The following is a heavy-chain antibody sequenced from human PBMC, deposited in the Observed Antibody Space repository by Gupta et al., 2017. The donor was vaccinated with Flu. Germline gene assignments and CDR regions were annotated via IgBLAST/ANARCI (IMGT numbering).Heavy chain of an antibody. CDR3: ARGYNWNFDD. D-gene: IGHD1-20*01. Sequence: QVQLQESGPGLVKPSETLSLTCDVSGYSISSGYYWGWIRQPPRKGLEGIASIFHNEITYHNPSLRSRLSMSVDTSKNQFSLKLSSVTAADTAVYYCARGYNWNFDDGGQGILVTVSS. J-gene: IGHJ5*02. CDR1: GYSISSGYY. CDR2: IFHNEIT. V-gene: IGHV4-38-2*01.